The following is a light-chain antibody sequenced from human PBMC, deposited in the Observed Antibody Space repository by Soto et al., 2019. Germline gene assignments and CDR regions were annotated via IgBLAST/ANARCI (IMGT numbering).Light chain of an antibody. CDR2: GAS. J-gene: IGKJ1*01. CDR3: QQYGSSPRT. V-gene: IGKV3-20*01. CDR1: QSVSSSY. Sequence: IVLTHSPAILALTPGDRATLSCRASQSVSSSYLAWYQHKPGQAPRLLIYGASSRATGIPDRFSGSGSGTDFTLTISRLEPEDFAVYYCQQYGSSPRTFGQGTKVDIK.